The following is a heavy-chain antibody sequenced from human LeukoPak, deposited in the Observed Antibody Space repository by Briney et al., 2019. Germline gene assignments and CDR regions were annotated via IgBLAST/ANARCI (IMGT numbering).Heavy chain of an antibody. Sequence: PGGSLRLSCAASGFTFDDYAMHWVRQAPGKSLEWVSGISWNSGSIGYADSVKGRFTISRDNAKNSLYLQMNSLRAEDTAVYYCAKGGKWDVTPFDYWGQGTLVTVSS. CDR1: GFTFDDYA. D-gene: IGHD1-26*01. V-gene: IGHV3-9*01. CDR3: AKGGKWDVTPFDY. J-gene: IGHJ4*02. CDR2: ISWNSGSI.